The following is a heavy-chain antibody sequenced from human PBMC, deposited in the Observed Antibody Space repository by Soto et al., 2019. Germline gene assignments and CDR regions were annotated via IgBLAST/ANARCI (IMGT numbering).Heavy chain of an antibody. Sequence: SETLSLTCTVSGGSISSYYWSWIRQPPGKGLEWIGYIYYSGSTNYNPSLKSRVTISVDTSKNQFSLKLSSVTAADTAVYYCARYTRSYGHYYFDYWGQGTLVTVSS. CDR1: GGSISSYY. J-gene: IGHJ4*02. D-gene: IGHD1-26*01. CDR2: IYYSGST. CDR3: ARYTRSYGHYYFDY. V-gene: IGHV4-59*01.